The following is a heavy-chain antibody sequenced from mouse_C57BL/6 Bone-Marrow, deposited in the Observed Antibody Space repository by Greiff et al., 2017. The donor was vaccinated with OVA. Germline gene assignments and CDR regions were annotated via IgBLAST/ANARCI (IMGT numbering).Heavy chain of an antibody. CDR1: GYTFTSYD. Sequence: QVQLKQSGPELVKPGASVKLSCKASGYTFTSYDINWVKQRPGQGLEWIGWIYPRDGSTKYNEKFKGKATLTVDTSSSTAYMELHSLTSEDSAVYFCARRGTTVVATDWFAYWGQGTLVTVSA. J-gene: IGHJ3*01. CDR2: IYPRDGST. D-gene: IGHD1-1*01. CDR3: ARRGTTVVATDWFAY. V-gene: IGHV1-85*01.